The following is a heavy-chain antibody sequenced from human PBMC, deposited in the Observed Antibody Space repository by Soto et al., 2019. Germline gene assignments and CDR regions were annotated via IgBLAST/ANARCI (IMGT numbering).Heavy chain of an antibody. CDR3: ARVERGTATTVVDAFDI. CDR1: GGSVSSGSYY. CDR2: MSHSGGS. Sequence: QVQLQQWGAGLLKPSETLSLTCAVYGGSVSSGSYYWSWIRQPPGKGLEWIGEMSHSGGSHFNPYLKSRVTISVDTSKIPFSLKMSSVTAADTALYYCARVERGTATTVVDAFDIWGPGTMVTVSS. J-gene: IGHJ3*02. V-gene: IGHV4-34*01. D-gene: IGHD1-1*01.